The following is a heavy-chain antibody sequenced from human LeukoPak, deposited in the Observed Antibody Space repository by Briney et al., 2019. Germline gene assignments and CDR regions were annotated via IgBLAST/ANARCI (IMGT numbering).Heavy chain of an antibody. J-gene: IGHJ4*02. CDR3: AKDATRTSAWYYLDH. V-gene: IGHV3-53*01. Sequence: GGSLTLSCAASGFTVSRNYMTWVRQAPGKGLEWVSVIYSGGSTVYAESVQGRFTISRDNSKNTLYLQMNSLRAEDTAVYYCAKDATRTSAWYYLDHWGQGTLVTVSS. CDR1: GFTVSRNY. CDR2: IYSGGST. D-gene: IGHD6-19*01.